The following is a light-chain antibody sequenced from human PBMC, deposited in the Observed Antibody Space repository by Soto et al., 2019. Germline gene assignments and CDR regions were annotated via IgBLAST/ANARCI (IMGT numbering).Light chain of an antibody. Sequence: SYELTQPSSVSVSPGQTARITCSGDVLAKKYARWFQQKPGQAPVLVIYKDSERPSGIPERFSGSSSGTTVTLTISGAQVEDEADYYCYSAAARVFGGGTKLGVL. J-gene: IGLJ3*02. V-gene: IGLV3-27*01. CDR3: YSAAARV. CDR2: KDS. CDR1: VLAKKY.